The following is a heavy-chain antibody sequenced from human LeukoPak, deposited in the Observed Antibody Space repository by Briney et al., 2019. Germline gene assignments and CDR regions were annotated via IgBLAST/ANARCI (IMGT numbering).Heavy chain of an antibody. CDR3: AREDGYYFDY. CDR2: ISYDGSIK. Sequence: GGSLRLSCAASGFTFSSYAMHWVRQVPGKGLEWVAVISYDGSIKYYADSVKGRFTISRDSSKNTLYLQMSSVRAEDTAVYYCAREDGYYFDYWGQGTLVTVSS. D-gene: IGHD3-10*01. V-gene: IGHV3-30*04. CDR1: GFTFSSYA. J-gene: IGHJ4*02.